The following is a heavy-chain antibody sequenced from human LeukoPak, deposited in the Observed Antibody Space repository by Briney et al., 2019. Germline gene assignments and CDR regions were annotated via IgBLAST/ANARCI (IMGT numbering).Heavy chain of an antibody. CDR1: GFTFSSYG. CDR2: ISYGGSNK. J-gene: IGHJ4*02. D-gene: IGHD3-22*01. CDR3: AKERYYYDRSGTPDY. Sequence: PGRSLRLSCAASGFTFSSYGMHWVRQAPGKGLEWVAVISYGGSNKYYADSVKGRFTISRDNSKNTLYLQMNSLRAEDTAVYYCAKERYYYDRSGTPDYWGQGTLVTVSS. V-gene: IGHV3-30*18.